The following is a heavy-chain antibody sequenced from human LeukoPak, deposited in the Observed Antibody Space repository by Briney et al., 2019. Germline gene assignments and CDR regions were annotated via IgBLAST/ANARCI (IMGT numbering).Heavy chain of an antibody. CDR2: IIPIFGTA. Sequence: ASVKVSCKASGGTFSSYAISWVRQAPGQGLEWMGGIIPIFGTANYAQKFQGRVTITTDESTSTAYMELSSLRSEDTAVYYRARERGSSGHHFDIWGQGTMVTVSS. J-gene: IGHJ3*02. V-gene: IGHV1-69*05. CDR3: ARERGSSGHHFDI. CDR1: GGTFSSYA. D-gene: IGHD3-22*01.